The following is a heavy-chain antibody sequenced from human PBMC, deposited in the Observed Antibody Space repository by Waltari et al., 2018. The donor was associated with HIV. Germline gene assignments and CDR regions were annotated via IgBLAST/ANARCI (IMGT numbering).Heavy chain of an antibody. CDR2: MSGSGGST. CDR1: GFTFTNYA. V-gene: IGHV3-23*04. J-gene: IGHJ4*02. D-gene: IGHD3-22*01. Sequence: EVQLVESGGGLVQPGGSLRLSCAASGFTFTNYAMNWVRQAPGNGRGVVSAMSGSGGSTCYADAVKGRFTISRDNAKNTLYLQVNSLRAEDTALYYCAKDDSTGSSGYYPFHYWGQGTLITVSS. CDR3: AKDDSTGSSGYYPFHY.